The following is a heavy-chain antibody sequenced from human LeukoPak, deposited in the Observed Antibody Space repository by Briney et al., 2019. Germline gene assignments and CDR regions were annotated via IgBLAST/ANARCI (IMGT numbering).Heavy chain of an antibody. V-gene: IGHV3-23*01. D-gene: IGHD2-15*01. CDR2: LRGGDDST. CDR1: GFTITSYV. CDR3: GSRSGHWDF. Sequence: PGGSLRLSCTASGFTITSYVTSWVRLAPGKGLEWISSLRGGDDSTNYADSVKGRFAISTDNFKNTVYLQMNTLTVDDTALYYWGSRSGHWDFWGPGTLVTVSS. J-gene: IGHJ4*02.